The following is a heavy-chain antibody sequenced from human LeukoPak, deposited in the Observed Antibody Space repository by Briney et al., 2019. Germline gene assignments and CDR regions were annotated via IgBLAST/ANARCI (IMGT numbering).Heavy chain of an antibody. CDR2: INPSGGST. D-gene: IGHD5-18*01. V-gene: IGHV1-46*01. CDR3: ARDREEGWMQLPGEY. CDR1: GYTFSNYY. Sequence: ASVKVSCKASGYTFSNYYIHWVRQAPGQGLEWMGLINPSGGSTKYAQKFQGRVTMTTDTSTSTVYMDMSSLTSEDTAVYYCARDREEGWMQLPGEYWGQGTVVTVSS. J-gene: IGHJ4*02.